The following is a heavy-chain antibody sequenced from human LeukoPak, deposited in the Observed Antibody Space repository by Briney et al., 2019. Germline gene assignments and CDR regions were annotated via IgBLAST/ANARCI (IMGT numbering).Heavy chain of an antibody. V-gene: IGHV3-30-3*01. J-gene: IGHJ4*02. D-gene: IGHD4-17*01. CDR3: ARDRDYAIDY. CDR1: GFTFSSYA. CDR2: ISYDGSNK. Sequence: PGGSLRLSCAASGFTFSSYAMHWVRQAPGKGLGWVAVISYDGSNKYYADSVKGRFTISRDNSKNTLYLQMNSLRAEDTAVYYCARDRDYAIDYWGQGTLVTVSS.